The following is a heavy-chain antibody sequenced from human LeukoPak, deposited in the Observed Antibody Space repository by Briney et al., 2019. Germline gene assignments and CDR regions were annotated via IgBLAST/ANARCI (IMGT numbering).Heavy chain of an antibody. CDR2: ISERGGST. CDR3: AKRGVVIRGILVIGYHQEAYHYDF. D-gene: IGHD3-10*01. J-gene: IGHJ4*02. V-gene: IGHV3-23*01. Sequence: HPGGSLRLSCVVSGITLSNYAMTWVRQAPGKGLEWVSYISERGGSTTYADSVKGRFTISRDTSMNTLYLQMNTLRAEETAVYFCAKRGVVIRGILVIGYHQEAYHYDFWGQGGLVTVSS. CDR1: GITLSNYA.